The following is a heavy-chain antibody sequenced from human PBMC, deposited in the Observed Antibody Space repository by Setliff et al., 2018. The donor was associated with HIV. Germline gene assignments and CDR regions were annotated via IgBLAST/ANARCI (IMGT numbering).Heavy chain of an antibody. V-gene: IGHV4-34*01. CDR3: ARLMPNWDYFDY. J-gene: IGHJ4*02. D-gene: IGHD2-2*01. CDR2: INHGGDT. Sequence: SETLSLTCAVYGGSFSGYFWTWIRQPPQKRLEWIGEINHGGDTNYNPSLKSRVTISVDTSKNHFSLNVSSLTAADTALYFCARLMPNWDYFDYWGQGTQVTVSS. CDR1: GGSFSGYF.